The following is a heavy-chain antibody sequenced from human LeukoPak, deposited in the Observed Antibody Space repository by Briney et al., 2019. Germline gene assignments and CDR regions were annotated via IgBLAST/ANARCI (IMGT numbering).Heavy chain of an antibody. CDR1: GFTFSSYW. D-gene: IGHD6-13*01. J-gene: IGHJ4*02. CDR2: IKQDRSEK. CDR3: ARADSYSWYGS. V-gene: IGHV3-7*01. Sequence: SGGSLRLSCAASGFTFSSYWMSWLRQAPGKGLEWVANIKQDRSEKYYVDSVEGRFTISRDNAENSLSLQMNSLRAEDTAVYYCARADSYSWYGSWGQGTLVTVSS.